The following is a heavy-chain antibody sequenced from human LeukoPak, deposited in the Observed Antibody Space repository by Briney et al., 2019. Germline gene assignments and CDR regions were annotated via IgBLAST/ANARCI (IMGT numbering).Heavy chain of an antibody. Sequence: PGGSLRLSCAASGFTFSSYAMSWVRQAPGKGLEWVSAISGSGGSTYYADSVKGRFTISRDNSNNTLYLQMNSLRAEDTAVYYCAKDLLRRSIGYFDYWGQGTLVTVSS. D-gene: IGHD2-15*01. CDR3: AKDLLRRSIGYFDY. V-gene: IGHV3-23*01. CDR1: GFTFSSYA. CDR2: ISGSGGST. J-gene: IGHJ4*02.